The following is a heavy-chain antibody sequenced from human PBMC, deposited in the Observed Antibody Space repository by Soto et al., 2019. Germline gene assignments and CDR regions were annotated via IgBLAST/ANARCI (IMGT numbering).Heavy chain of an antibody. CDR2: IRSKAYGGTT. Sequence: SRRLSCTASGFTFGGYAMSWVRQAPGKGLEWVGFIRSKAYGGTTEYAASVKGRFTISRDDSKSIAYLQRNSLKTEDTAVYYCTRVKAVSPGVFDIGGKGTMVPVTS. D-gene: IGHD2-8*01. J-gene: IGHJ3*02. V-gene: IGHV3-49*04. CDR1: GFTFGGYA. CDR3: TRVKAVSPGVFDI.